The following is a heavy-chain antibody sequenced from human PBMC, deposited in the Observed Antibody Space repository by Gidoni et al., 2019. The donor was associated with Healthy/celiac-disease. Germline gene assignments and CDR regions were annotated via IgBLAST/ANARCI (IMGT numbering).Heavy chain of an antibody. CDR2: ISYDGSNK. Sequence: QVQLVESGGGVVQPGRSLRLSCAASGFTFGSYAMHWVRQAPGKGLEWVAVISYDGSNKYYADSVKGRFTISRDNSKNTLYLQMNSLRAEDTAVYYCARGHDYDFPLESFDYWGQGTLVTVSS. D-gene: IGHD3-3*01. V-gene: IGHV3-30-3*01. J-gene: IGHJ4*02. CDR3: ARGHDYDFPLESFDY. CDR1: GFTFGSYA.